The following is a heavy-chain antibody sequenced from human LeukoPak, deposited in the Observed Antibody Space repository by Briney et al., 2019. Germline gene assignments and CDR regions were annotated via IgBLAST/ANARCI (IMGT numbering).Heavy chain of an antibody. J-gene: IGHJ4*02. CDR1: GGSISSYY. V-gene: IGHV4-4*07. D-gene: IGHD3-22*01. CDR3: ARDTKAHYYDSSGYRTWYFVY. CDR2: IYTSGST. Sequence: PSETLPLTCTVSGGSISSYYWSWIRQPAGKGLEWIGRIYTSGSTNYNPSLKSRVTMSVDTSKNQFSLKLSSVTAADTAVYYCARDTKAHYYDSSGYRTWYFVYWGQGTLVTVSS.